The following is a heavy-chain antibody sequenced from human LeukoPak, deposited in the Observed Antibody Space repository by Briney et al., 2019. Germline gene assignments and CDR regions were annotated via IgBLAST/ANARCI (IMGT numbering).Heavy chain of an antibody. V-gene: IGHV4-34*01. CDR2: INHSGST. J-gene: IGHJ4*02. Sequence: SETLSLTCAVYGGSFSGYYWSWIRQPPGKGLEWIGEINHSGSTNYNPSLKSRVTISVDTSKNQFSLKLSSVTAADTAVYYCARGKDYCDSSGYYSAFDYWGQGTLVTVSS. D-gene: IGHD3-22*01. CDR3: ARGKDYCDSSGYYSAFDY. CDR1: GGSFSGYY.